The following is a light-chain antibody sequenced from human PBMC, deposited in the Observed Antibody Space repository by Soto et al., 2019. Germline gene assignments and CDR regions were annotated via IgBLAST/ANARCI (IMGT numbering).Light chain of an antibody. V-gene: IGLV2-11*02. CDR3: CSYAGRYTFI. CDR1: SSVVGEYNY. Sequence: QSALTQPRSVSGSPGQSVTISCTGTSSVVGEYNYVSWYQQHPGKAPKLMIYDVNKRPSGVPHRFSGSKSGNTASLTISGLQAEDEADYYCCSYAGRYTFIFGTGTEVTVL. J-gene: IGLJ1*01. CDR2: DVN.